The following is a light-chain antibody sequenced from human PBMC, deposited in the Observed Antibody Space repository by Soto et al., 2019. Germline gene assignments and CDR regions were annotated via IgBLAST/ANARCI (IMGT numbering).Light chain of an antibody. J-gene: IGLJ2*01. CDR3: QTWGTGIQV. CDR1: SGHSSYA. Sequence: QLVLTQSPSASASLGASVKLTCTLSSGHSSYAIAWHQQQPEKGPRYLMKLNSDGSHSKGDGSPDRFSGSSSGAERYLTISRLQSEDEADYYCQTWGTGIQVFGGGNKVTVL. V-gene: IGLV4-69*01. CDR2: LNSDGSH.